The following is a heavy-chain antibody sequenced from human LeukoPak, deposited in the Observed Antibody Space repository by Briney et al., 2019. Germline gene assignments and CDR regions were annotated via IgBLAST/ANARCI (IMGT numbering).Heavy chain of an antibody. CDR2: ISSSSSYI. CDR3: ARGLMQQLVYYYYYYMDV. D-gene: IGHD6-13*01. CDR1: GFTFSSYS. Sequence: GGSLRLSCAASGFTFSSYSMNWVRQAPGKGLEWVSSISSSSSYIYYADSVRGRFTISRDNAKNSLYLQMSRLRAEDTAVYYCARGLMQQLVYYYYYYMDVWGKGTTVTVSS. J-gene: IGHJ6*03. V-gene: IGHV3-21*01.